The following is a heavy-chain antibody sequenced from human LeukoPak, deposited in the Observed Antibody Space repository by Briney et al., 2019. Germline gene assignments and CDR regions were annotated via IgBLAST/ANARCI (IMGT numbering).Heavy chain of an antibody. Sequence: GGSLRLSCAASGFTFSRDSMNWVRQAPGKGLEWVSSISSSSSYIYYADSVKGRFTISRDNAKNSLYLQMNSLRAEDTAVYYCARGVSGYYSLDYWGQGTLVTVSS. CDR3: ARGVSGYYSLDY. CDR1: GFTFSRDS. CDR2: ISSSSSYI. J-gene: IGHJ4*02. D-gene: IGHD3-22*01. V-gene: IGHV3-21*01.